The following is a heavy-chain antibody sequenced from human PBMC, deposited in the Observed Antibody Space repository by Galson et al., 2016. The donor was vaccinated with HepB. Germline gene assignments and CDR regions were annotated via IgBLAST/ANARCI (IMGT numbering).Heavy chain of an antibody. Sequence: SETLSLTCTASGGSVYSKNHHWGWIRQPPGKGLEWIGSISYKGTSFYNPSFKSRVTISLDTSRSQFSVKLASVTAADTALYYCVGAMGTATSGPYWYFGLWGRGTPVFVSS. CDR2: ISYKGTS. D-gene: IGHD1/OR15-1a*01. V-gene: IGHV4-39*07. J-gene: IGHJ2*01. CDR1: GGSVYSKNHH. CDR3: VGAMGTATSGPYWYFGL.